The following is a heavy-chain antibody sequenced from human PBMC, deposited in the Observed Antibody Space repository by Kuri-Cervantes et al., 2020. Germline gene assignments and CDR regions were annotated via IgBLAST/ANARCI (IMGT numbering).Heavy chain of an antibody. J-gene: IGHJ6*02. Sequence: GGSLRLSCAASGFTFSSYAMHWVRQAPGKGLERVSGISWNSGSIGYADSVKGRFTISRDNAKNSLYLQMNSLRAEDTALYYCAKDRGITYGMDVWGQGTTVTVSS. V-gene: IGHV3-9*01. CDR1: GFTFSSYA. D-gene: IGHD3-3*01. CDR3: AKDRGITYGMDV. CDR2: ISWNSGSI.